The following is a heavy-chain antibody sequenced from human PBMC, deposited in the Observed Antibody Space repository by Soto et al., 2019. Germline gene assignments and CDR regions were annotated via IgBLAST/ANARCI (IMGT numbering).Heavy chain of an antibody. D-gene: IGHD2-2*01. V-gene: IGHV4-59*08. J-gene: IGHJ6*03. CDR1: GGSVSSYY. Sequence: QVQLQESGPGLVRPSETLSLTCTVSGGSVSSYYWTWIRQSPGKGLEWIGYIYYSGSTDYNPSLRGRLAISIDTSKNQFSLRLNSMTAADTAVYYCAGRDCSGTNCYYLDYYYMDVWGKGTTVTVSS. CDR3: AGRDCSGTNCYYLDYYYMDV. CDR2: IYYSGST.